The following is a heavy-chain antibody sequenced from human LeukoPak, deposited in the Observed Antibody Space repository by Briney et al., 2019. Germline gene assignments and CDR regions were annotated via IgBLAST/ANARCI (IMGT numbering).Heavy chain of an antibody. Sequence: ASVKVSCKASGYTFTSYYMHWVRQAPGQGLEWMGIINPSGGSTSYAQKFQGGVTMTRDTSTSTVYMELSSLRSEDTAVYYCARDWSGYGFDYWGQGTLVTVSS. CDR3: ARDWSGYGFDY. V-gene: IGHV1-46*01. D-gene: IGHD5-12*01. CDR2: INPSGGST. J-gene: IGHJ4*02. CDR1: GYTFTSYY.